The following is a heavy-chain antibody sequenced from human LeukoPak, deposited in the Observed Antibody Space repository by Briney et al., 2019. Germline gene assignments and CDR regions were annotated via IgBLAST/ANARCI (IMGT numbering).Heavy chain of an antibody. D-gene: IGHD2-2*01. CDR1: GGSISSGGYY. V-gene: IGHV4-30-2*03. J-gene: IGHJ4*02. CDR2: IYYSGST. Sequence: SQTLSLTCTVSGGSISSGGYYWSWIRQHPGKGLEWIGSIYYSGSTYYNPSLKSRVTISVDTSKNQFSLKLSSVTAADTAVYYCARRYCSSTSCYVDGWYFDYWGQGTLVTVSS. CDR3: ARRYCSSTSCYVDGWYFDY.